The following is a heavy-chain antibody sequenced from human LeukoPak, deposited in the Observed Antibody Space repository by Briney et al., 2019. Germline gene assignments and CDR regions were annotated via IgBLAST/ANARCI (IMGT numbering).Heavy chain of an antibody. D-gene: IGHD3-16*02. CDR1: GGSISSSSYY. CDR2: IYYSGST. Sequence: ETLSLTCTVSGGSISSSSYYWGWIRQPPGKGLEWIGSIYYSGSTYYNPSLKSRVTISVDTSKNQFSLKLSSVTAADTAVYYCARRSLWSFDYWGQGTLVTVSS. V-gene: IGHV4-39*01. CDR3: ARRSLWSFDY. J-gene: IGHJ4*02.